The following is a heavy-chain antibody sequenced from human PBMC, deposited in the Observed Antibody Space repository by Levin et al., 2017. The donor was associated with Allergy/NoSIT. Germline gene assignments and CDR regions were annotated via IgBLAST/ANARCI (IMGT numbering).Heavy chain of an antibody. CDR3: ARETVTSYLSLFDY. CDR1: GGSISSGDYS. J-gene: IGHJ4*02. CDR2: IYHSGST. D-gene: IGHD4-17*01. V-gene: IGHV4-30-2*01. Sequence: PSQTLSLTCAVSGGSISSGDYSWSWIRQPPGKGLEWIGYIYHSGSTYYNPSLKSRVTISVDRSKNQFSLKLSSVTAADTAVYYCARETVTSYLSLFDYWGQGTLVTVSS.